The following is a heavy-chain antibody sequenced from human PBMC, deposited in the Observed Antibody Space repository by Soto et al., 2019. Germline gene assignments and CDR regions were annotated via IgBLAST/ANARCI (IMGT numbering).Heavy chain of an antibody. Sequence: ASVKVSCKASGYTFTGYYMHWVRQAPGQGLEWMGWINPNSGGTNYAQKFQGRVTMTRDTSISTAYMELSRLRSDDTAVYYCARLGYDFWSGYYVDSQYYFEYWGQGTLVTVSS. D-gene: IGHD3-3*01. J-gene: IGHJ4*02. CDR2: INPNSGGT. CDR1: GYTFTGYY. CDR3: ARLGYDFWSGYYVDSQYYFEY. V-gene: IGHV1-2*02.